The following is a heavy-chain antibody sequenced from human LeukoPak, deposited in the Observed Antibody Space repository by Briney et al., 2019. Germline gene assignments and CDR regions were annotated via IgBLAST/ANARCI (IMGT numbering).Heavy chain of an antibody. J-gene: IGHJ4*02. D-gene: IGHD3-22*01. Sequence: TGGSLRLSCAASGLTFSNYAMSWVRQAPGKGLEWVSAISESGGGTYYADSVKGRFTISRDNSKNTLYLQMNSLRAEDTAVYYCAKPRGYYYQDFWGQGTLVTVSS. CDR1: GLTFSNYA. CDR3: AKPRGYYYQDF. V-gene: IGHV3-23*01. CDR2: ISESGGGT.